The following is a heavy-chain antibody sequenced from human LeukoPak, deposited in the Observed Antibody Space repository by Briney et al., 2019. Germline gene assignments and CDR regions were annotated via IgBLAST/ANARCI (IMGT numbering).Heavy chain of an antibody. J-gene: IGHJ3*02. CDR3: ARQETSSYNGAFDI. CDR1: GLIFSSYW. Sequence: GGSLRLSCAASGLIFSSYWMSWVRQAPGKGLEWVANIKKDGSEMYYVDSVKGRFTISRDNAKNSLYLQMNSLRADDTAVYHCARQETSSYNGAFDIWGQGTMVTVSS. CDR2: IKKDGSEM. V-gene: IGHV3-7*01. D-gene: IGHD1-26*01.